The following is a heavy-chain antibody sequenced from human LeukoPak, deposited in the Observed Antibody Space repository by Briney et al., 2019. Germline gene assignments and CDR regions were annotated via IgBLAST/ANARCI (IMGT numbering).Heavy chain of an antibody. J-gene: IGHJ5*02. CDR2: IYPGDSDT. Sequence: GESLKISCKGSGYSFTSYWIGWVRQMPGKGLEWMGIIYPGDSDTRYSPSFQGQVTISADKSISTAYLQWSSLKASDTAMYYCATSPPTIAGDNWFDPWGQGTLVTVSS. V-gene: IGHV5-51*01. CDR1: GYSFTSYW. CDR3: ATSPPTIAGDNWFDP. D-gene: IGHD3-10*01.